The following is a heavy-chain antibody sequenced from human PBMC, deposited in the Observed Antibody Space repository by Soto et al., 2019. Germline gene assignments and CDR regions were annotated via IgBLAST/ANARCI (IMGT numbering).Heavy chain of an antibody. CDR2: ITPYNGKT. V-gene: IGHV1-18*01. D-gene: IGHD2-2*01. CDR1: GYTFITYG. Sequence: RASVKVSCKASGYTFITYGVTWVRQAPGQGLEWMGWITPYNGKTHYAQKFQDRVTMTTDTAATTAYMELRSLTSDDSAMYFCARDTSHYFDHWGQGTLVTVSS. CDR3: ARDTSHYFDH. J-gene: IGHJ4*02.